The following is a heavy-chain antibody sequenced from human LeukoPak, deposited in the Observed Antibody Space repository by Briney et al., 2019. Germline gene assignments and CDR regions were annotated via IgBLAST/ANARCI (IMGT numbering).Heavy chain of an antibody. CDR2: TYYRSKWYN. V-gene: IGHV6-1*01. Sequence: PSQTLSLTCAISGDSVSRNSAAWTWIRQSPSRGLEWLGRTYYRSKWYNDYALSAKSRITIDPDTSKNQFSLQLKSVTPEDTAVYYCARVGFCSGGTCYSIKSAWFDPWGQGTLVTVSS. CDR3: ARVGFCSGGTCYSIKSAWFDP. J-gene: IGHJ5*02. CDR1: GDSVSRNSAA. D-gene: IGHD2-15*01.